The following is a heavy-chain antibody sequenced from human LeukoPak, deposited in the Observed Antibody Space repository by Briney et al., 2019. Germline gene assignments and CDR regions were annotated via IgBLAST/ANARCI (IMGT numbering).Heavy chain of an antibody. Sequence: SLKVSCTASGFTFGTSAVKWVRQAPGERLEWIAGIIVASGDTKYAETVKDRVTITTDQSTNTAYLEMTSLRSEDTAVYYCAAEMYEGHCCWFDPWGQGTLVSVSS. CDR3: AAEMYEGHCCWFDP. J-gene: IGHJ5*02. D-gene: IGHD2-8*01. CDR2: IIVASGDT. CDR1: GFTFGTSA. V-gene: IGHV1-58*01.